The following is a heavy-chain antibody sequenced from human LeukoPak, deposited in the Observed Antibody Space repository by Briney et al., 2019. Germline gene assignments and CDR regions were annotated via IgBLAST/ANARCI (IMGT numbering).Heavy chain of an antibody. CDR1: GDSVSSNGFA. CDR2: TYYRSKWNN. Sequence: SQTPSLTCAISGDSVSSNGFAWSWIRQSPSRGLVWLGRTYYRSKWNNDYAVSVKSRITINPDTSKNQFSLQLNSVTPEDTAVYYCARASLQSVYFDCWGQGTLVTVSS. J-gene: IGHJ4*02. CDR3: ARASLQSVYFDC. V-gene: IGHV6-1*01.